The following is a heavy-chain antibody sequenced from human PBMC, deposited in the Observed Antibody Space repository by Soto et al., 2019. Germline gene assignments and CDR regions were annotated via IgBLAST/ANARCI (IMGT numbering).Heavy chain of an antibody. J-gene: IGHJ3*02. CDR1: GFTFSSYS. CDR2: ISSSSSYI. Sequence: GGSLRLSCAASGFTFSSYSMNWVRQAPGKGLEWVSSISSSSSYIYYAASVKGRFTITRDNANNSLYLQMNSLRAEDTAVYYCARENSLWFEESVDAFDIWGQGTMVTVSS. CDR3: ARENSLWFEESVDAFDI. D-gene: IGHD3-10*01. V-gene: IGHV3-21*01.